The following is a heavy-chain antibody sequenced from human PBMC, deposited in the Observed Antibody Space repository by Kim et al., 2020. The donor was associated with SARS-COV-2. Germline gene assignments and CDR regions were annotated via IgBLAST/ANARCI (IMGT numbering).Heavy chain of an antibody. D-gene: IGHD3-22*01. Sequence: ASVKVSCKASGHTFANYAMNWVRQAPGQGLEWMGWINTNTGNPTYAQGFTGRFVFSLDTSDRTAYLQISSLKAEDTAVYYCARESFGGFPPDSRLFLWGQGPLVTVSS. CDR2: INTNTGNP. J-gene: IGHJ4*02. V-gene: IGHV7-4-1*02. CDR3: ARESFGGFPPDSRLFL. CDR1: GHTFANYA.